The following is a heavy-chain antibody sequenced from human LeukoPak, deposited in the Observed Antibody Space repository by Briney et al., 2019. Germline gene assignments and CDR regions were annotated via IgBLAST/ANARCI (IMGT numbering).Heavy chain of an antibody. V-gene: IGHV3-23*01. CDR3: AKDRPQYCSSVNCYVFDS. Sequence: GGSLRLSCVGSEFTFSNYAMSWVRQAPGRGLEWVSSISGNGGGTYYADSVKGRFTISRDNSRNTLYLQMNSLRAEDTALYYCAKDRPQYCSSVNCYVFDSWAREPWSPSLQ. J-gene: IGHJ4*02. CDR1: EFTFSNYA. CDR2: ISGNGGGT. D-gene: IGHD2-2*01.